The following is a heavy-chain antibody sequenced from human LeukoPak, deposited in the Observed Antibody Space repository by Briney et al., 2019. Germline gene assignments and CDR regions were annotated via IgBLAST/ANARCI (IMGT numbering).Heavy chain of an antibody. Sequence: GGSLRLSCAASGFIFSSYSMNWVRQAPGKGLEWVSYIIGSSSMIFHADSVKGRFTISRDNAKNQLYLQMNSLRDEDTAVYYSARAEDGDYHPGDYWGQGTLVTVSS. CDR2: IIGSSSMI. V-gene: IGHV3-48*02. J-gene: IGHJ4*02. CDR3: ARAEDGDYHPGDY. CDR1: GFIFSSYS. D-gene: IGHD4-17*01.